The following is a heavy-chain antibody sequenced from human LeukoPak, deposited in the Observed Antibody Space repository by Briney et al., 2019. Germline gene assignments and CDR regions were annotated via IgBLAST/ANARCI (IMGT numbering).Heavy chain of an antibody. D-gene: IGHD6-19*01. CDR3: ARWYSSGWAFDY. CDR2: IHYSGST. CDR1: GGTISSYY. Sequence: SETLSLTCTVSGGTISSYYWNWIRQPPGKGLEWIGYIHYSGSTKYNPSLKSRVTISVDTSKNQFSPKLSSVTAADTAVYYCARWYSSGWAFDYWGQGTLVTVSS. V-gene: IGHV4-59*08. J-gene: IGHJ4*02.